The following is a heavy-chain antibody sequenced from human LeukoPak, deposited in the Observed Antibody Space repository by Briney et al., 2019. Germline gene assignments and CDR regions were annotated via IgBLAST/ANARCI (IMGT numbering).Heavy chain of an antibody. D-gene: IGHD2-15*01. CDR1: GYTLTELS. CDR3: ATSPCSGGSCLDWYFDL. J-gene: IGHJ2*01. Sequence: GASVKVSCKVSGYTLTELSMHWVRQAPGKGLEWMGCFDPEDGETIYAQKFQGRVTMTEDTSTDTAYMELSSLRSEDTAVYYCATSPCSGGSCLDWYFDLWGRGTLVTVSS. V-gene: IGHV1-24*01. CDR2: FDPEDGET.